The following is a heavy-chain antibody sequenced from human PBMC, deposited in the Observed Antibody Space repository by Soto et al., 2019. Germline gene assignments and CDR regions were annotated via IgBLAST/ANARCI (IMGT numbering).Heavy chain of an antibody. V-gene: IGHV1-2*04. D-gene: IGHD2-15*01. J-gene: IGHJ4*02. Sequence: GASVKVSCKASGYTFTGYYMHWVRQAPGQGLEWMGWINPNSGGTNYAQKFKGWVTMTRDTSISTAYMELSRLRSDDTALYYCARGPVVVVAATRLFDYWGQGTLVTVSS. CDR2: INPNSGGT. CDR3: ARGPVVVVAATRLFDY. CDR1: GYTFTGYY.